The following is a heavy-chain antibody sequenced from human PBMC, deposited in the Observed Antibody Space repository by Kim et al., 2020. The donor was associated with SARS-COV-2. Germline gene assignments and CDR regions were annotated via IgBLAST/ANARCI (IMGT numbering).Heavy chain of an antibody. CDR2: ISWNSGSI. V-gene: IGHV3-9*01. D-gene: IGHD3-10*01. CDR3: ANLWSGAFDI. CDR1: GFTFDDYA. J-gene: IGHJ3*02. Sequence: GGSLRLSCAASGFTFDDYAMHWVRQAPGKGLEWVSGISWNSGSIGYADSVKGRFTISRDNAKNSLYLQMNSLRAEDTALYYCANLWSGAFDIWGQGTMVTVSS.